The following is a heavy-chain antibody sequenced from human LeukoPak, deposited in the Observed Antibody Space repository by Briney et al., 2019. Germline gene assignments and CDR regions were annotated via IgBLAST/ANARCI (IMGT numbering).Heavy chain of an antibody. CDR3: AKYGGAKGGYSYHGMDV. D-gene: IGHD4/OR15-4a*01. Sequence: GESLKISCKGSGYSFPTYWITWVRQMPGKGLEWVGIIYPGDSDTRYSPSFQGQVTISADKSISTAYLQWSSLKASDIAMYYCAKYGGAKGGYSYHGMDVWGQGTAVTVSS. J-gene: IGHJ6*02. V-gene: IGHV5-51*01. CDR1: GYSFPTYW. CDR2: IYPGDSDT.